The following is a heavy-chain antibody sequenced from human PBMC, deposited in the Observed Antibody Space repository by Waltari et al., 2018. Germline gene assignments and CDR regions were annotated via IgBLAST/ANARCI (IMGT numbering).Heavy chain of an antibody. J-gene: IGHJ4*02. Sequence: EVQLLESGGGLVQPGGSLRLSCAASGFTFSSYAMSWVRQAPGKGLEWVSAISGSGGSTYYADSVKGRFTISRDNSKNTLYLQMNSLRAEDTAVYYCAKKRVSSWYVGDSCFDYWGQGTLVTVSS. D-gene: IGHD6-13*01. CDR3: AKKRVSSWYVGDSCFDY. CDR1: GFTFSSYA. V-gene: IGHV3-23*01. CDR2: ISGSGGST.